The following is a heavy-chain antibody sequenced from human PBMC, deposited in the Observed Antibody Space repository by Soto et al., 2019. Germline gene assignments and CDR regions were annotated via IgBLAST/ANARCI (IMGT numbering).Heavy chain of an antibody. Sequence: QVQLVQSGAEVKKPGASVKVSCKASGYTFTSYAMHWVRQAPGQRLEWMGWIDAGNGNTKYSQKFQGRVTITRDTSASTAYMELSSLRSEDTAVYYCARGVGLYSNYDYWGQGTLVTVSS. J-gene: IGHJ4*02. V-gene: IGHV1-3*01. CDR1: GYTFTSYA. CDR3: ARGVGLYSNYDY. CDR2: IDAGNGNT. D-gene: IGHD2-2*02.